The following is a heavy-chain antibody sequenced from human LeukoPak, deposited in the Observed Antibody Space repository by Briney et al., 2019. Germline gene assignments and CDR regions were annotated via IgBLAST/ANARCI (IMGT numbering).Heavy chain of an antibody. CDR2: INHSGST. CDR3: ARAQALNDSSGYYYSYYFDY. D-gene: IGHD3-22*01. J-gene: IGHJ4*02. Sequence: SETLSLTCAVYGGSFSGYYWSWIRQPPGKGLEWIGEINHSGSTNYNPSLKSRVTISVDTSKNQFSLKLSSVTAADTAVYYCARAQALNDSSGYYYSYYFDYWGQGTLVTVSS. CDR1: GGSFSGYY. V-gene: IGHV4-34*01.